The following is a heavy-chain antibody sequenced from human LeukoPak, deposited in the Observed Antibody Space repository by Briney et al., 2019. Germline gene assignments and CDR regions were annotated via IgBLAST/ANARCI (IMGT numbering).Heavy chain of an antibody. J-gene: IGHJ4*02. V-gene: IGHV1-18*01. CDR3: ARDFFHGHCSGLTCFLLDS. D-gene: IGHD2-15*01. Sequence: GASVKVSCKASGYTFTSYGITWVRQAPGQGLEWRGWISAHYGNTNYAQKFQGRLTMTTDTSTNTAYMELRSLRPDDTAVYFCARDFFHGHCSGLTCFLLDSWGQGALVTVSS. CDR1: GYTFTSYG. CDR2: ISAHYGNT.